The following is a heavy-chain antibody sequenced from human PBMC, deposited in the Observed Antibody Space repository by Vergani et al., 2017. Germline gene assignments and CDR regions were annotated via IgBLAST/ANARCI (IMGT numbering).Heavy chain of an antibody. V-gene: IGHV4-59*05. CDR1: GGSISSYY. D-gene: IGHD3-22*01. CDR3: ALTRSSGYFDY. CDR2: IYYSGST. Sequence: QVQLQESGPGLVKPSETLSLTCTVSGGSISSYYWSWIRQPPGKGLEWIGSIYYSGSTYYNPSLKSRVTISVDTSKNQFSLKLSSVTAADTAVYYCALTRSSGYFDYWGQGTLVTVSS. J-gene: IGHJ4*02.